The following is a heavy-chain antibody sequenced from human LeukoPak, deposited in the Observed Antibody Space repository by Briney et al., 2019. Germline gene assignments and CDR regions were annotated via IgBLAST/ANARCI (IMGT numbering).Heavy chain of an antibody. V-gene: IGHV4-30-4*07. CDR3: ARDQRGFWYAFDI. D-gene: IGHD3-3*01. CDR1: GGSISRGGYS. CDR2: FYYSGST. Sequence: SETLSLTCAVSGGSISRGGYSWSWIRQPPGKGLEWIGYFYYSGSTYYNPSLKSRVTISVDTSKNQLSLKLSSVTAADTAVYYCARDQRGFWYAFDIWGQGTMVTVSS. J-gene: IGHJ3*02.